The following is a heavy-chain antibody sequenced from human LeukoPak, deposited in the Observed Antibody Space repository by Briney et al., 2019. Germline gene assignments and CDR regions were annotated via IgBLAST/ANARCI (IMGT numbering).Heavy chain of an antibody. CDR3: ARGSYVSGSYHHDY. D-gene: IGHD3-10*01. J-gene: IGHJ4*02. CDR1: GFTFSSYR. Sequence: GGSLRLSCAASGFTFSSYRMNWVRQAPGKGLEWVSSLTSSSDYIYYADSVKGRFTISRDNAKDSLVLQMNSLRAEDTAVYYCARGSYVSGSYHHDYWGQGTLVIVSS. CDR2: LTSSSDYI. V-gene: IGHV3-21*01.